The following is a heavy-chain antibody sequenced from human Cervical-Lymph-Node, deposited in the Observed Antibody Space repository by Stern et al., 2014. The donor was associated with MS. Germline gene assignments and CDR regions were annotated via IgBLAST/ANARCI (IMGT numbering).Heavy chain of an antibody. J-gene: IGHJ4*02. V-gene: IGHV3-23*04. CDR2: ISGSGLKT. CDR3: AKDGGGWYTSGWYYFDY. Sequence: EVPLEESGGGLVQPGGSRVLSCAASGFTFHNYAMNWVRQAPGKGLEWVSAISGSGLKTYYADSVKGRFTISRDNSRNTVYLQMSSLRAEDTAVYYCAKDGGGWYTSGWYYFDYWGQGTLVTVSS. D-gene: IGHD6-19*01. CDR1: GFTFHNYA.